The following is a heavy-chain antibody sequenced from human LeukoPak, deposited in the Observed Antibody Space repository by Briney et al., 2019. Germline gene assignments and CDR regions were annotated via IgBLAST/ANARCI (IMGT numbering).Heavy chain of an antibody. CDR3: AKAQGFGELFYPNDAFDI. D-gene: IGHD3-10*01. V-gene: IGHV3-9*01. CDR1: GFTFDDYA. CDR2: ISWNSGSI. J-gene: IGHJ3*02. Sequence: PGGSLRLSCAASGFTFDDYAIHWVRQAPGKGLEWVSGISWNSGSIGYADSVKGRFTISRDNAKNSLYLQMNSLRAEDTALYYCAKAQGFGELFYPNDAFDIWGQGTMVTVSS.